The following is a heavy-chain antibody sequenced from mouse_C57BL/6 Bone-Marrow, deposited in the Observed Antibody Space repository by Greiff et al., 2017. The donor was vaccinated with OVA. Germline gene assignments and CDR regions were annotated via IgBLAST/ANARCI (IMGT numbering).Heavy chain of an antibody. CDR3: ARDVDYYGSSPFAY. CDR2: INPNNGGT. Sequence: VQLQQSGPELVKPGASVKIPCKASGYTFTDYNMDWVKQSHGKSLEWIGDINPNNGGTIYNQKFKGEATLTVDKSSSTAYMELRSLTSEDTAVYYCARDVDYYGSSPFAYWGQGTLVTVSA. V-gene: IGHV1-18*01. CDR1: GYTFTDYN. J-gene: IGHJ3*01. D-gene: IGHD1-1*01.